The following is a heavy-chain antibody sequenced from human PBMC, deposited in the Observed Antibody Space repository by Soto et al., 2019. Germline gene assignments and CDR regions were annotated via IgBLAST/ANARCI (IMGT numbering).Heavy chain of an antibody. J-gene: IGHJ6*01. CDR2: ISFDGSNK. Sequence: GVLRLSCAASGFTFTRYGIHWVRQAPGKGLEWVAVISFDGSNKNYADSVQGRFTVSRDNLRTMLYLQMNSLRAEDTAVYYCVKERYAQLWLEDYGMDVWGQGTTVTVSS. CDR3: VKERYAQLWLEDYGMDV. CDR1: GFTFTRYG. V-gene: IGHV3-30*18. D-gene: IGHD5-18*01.